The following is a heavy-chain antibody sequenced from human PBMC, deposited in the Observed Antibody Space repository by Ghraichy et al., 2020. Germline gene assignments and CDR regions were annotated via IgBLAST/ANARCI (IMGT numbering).Heavy chain of an antibody. CDR2: ISAYNGNT. V-gene: IGHV1-18*01. Sequence: ASVKVSCKASGYTFTSYGISWVRQAPGQGLEWMGWISAYNGNTNYAQKLQGRVTMTTDTSTSTAYMELRSLRSDDTAVYYCARDTHYDFWRWFRYYYYGMDVWGQGTTVTVSS. D-gene: IGHD3-3*01. CDR3: ARDTHYDFWRWFRYYYYGMDV. J-gene: IGHJ6*02. CDR1: GYTFTSYG.